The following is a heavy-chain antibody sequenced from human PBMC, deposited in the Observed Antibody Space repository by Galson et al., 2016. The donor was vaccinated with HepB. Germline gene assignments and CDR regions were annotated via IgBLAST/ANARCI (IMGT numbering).Heavy chain of an antibody. CDR1: GFTFSSYW. V-gene: IGHV3-7*03. CDR2: IKLDGSET. D-gene: IGHD5-18*01. J-gene: IGHJ6*02. Sequence: SLRLSCAVSGFTFSSYWMNWVRQAPGKGLEWVANIKLDGSETYYVDSVKGRFTISRDNAKNSLYLQLNSLRAEDTAVYFCARVPTFVVDKALGVRLSHAIDVWGQGTTVTVSS. CDR3: ARVPTFVVDKALGVRLSHAIDV.